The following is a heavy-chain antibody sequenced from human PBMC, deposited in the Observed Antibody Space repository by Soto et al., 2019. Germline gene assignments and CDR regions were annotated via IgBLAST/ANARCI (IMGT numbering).Heavy chain of an antibody. V-gene: IGHV4-4*07. J-gene: IGHJ4*03. D-gene: IGHD3-22*01. CDR1: GGSISSCY. CDR2: IYTSGST. Sequence: PSLTCTVSGGSISSCYWSCIRQPSGKGLEWIGRIYTSGSTNYNPSLKSRVTMSVDTSKNQFSLKLSSVTAADTAVYYCARDLGYYYDRSGPTGALDMWGQGTLVTVSS. CDR3: ARDLGYYYDRSGPTGALDM.